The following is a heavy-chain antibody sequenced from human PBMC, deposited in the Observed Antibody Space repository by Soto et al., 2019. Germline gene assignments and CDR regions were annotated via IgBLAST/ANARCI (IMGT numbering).Heavy chain of an antibody. Sequence: QVQLVQSGAEVKKPGASVKVSCKASGYTFTSYGISWVRQAPGQGLEWMGWISAYNGNTNYAQKLQGRVTMTTDTSTSTAYMELRSLRSDDTAVYYCAIGSSRSRYCRGGSCYTPWNYWGQGTLVTVSS. D-gene: IGHD2-15*01. V-gene: IGHV1-18*01. CDR3: AIGSSRSRYCRGGSCYTPWNY. CDR2: ISAYNGNT. CDR1: GYTFTSYG. J-gene: IGHJ4*02.